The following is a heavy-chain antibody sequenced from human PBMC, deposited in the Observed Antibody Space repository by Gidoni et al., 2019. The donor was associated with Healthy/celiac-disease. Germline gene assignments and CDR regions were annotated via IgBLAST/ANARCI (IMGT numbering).Heavy chain of an antibody. D-gene: IGHD5-18*01. CDR3: AKEGRRYSYGYWFDP. CDR1: GLPVDYYA. Sequence: EVPLVESGGGWVQPGRSLRPSCAAAGLPVDYYAMHWVRQAPGKGLEWVSGISWNSGSIGNADSVKGRFAISRDNAKTSLYLQMNSLRAEDTALYYCAKEGRRYSYGYWFDPWGQGTLVTVSS. V-gene: IGHV3-9*01. CDR2: ISWNSGSI. J-gene: IGHJ5*02.